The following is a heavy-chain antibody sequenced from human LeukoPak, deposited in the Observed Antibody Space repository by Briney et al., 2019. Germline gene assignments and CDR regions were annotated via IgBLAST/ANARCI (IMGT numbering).Heavy chain of an antibody. Sequence: PGGSLRLSCAASGFPLKSYWMRWVRQVPGKGLVWVSRIDTVATSPNYADSVKGRFTISRDNAKNTLYLEMNGLRAEDTAVYYCAAGYYDMSGYPFDFWGQGTLVTVSS. CDR1: GFPLKSYW. CDR3: AAGYYDMSGYPFDF. D-gene: IGHD3-22*01. V-gene: IGHV3-74*01. CDR2: IDTVATSP. J-gene: IGHJ4*02.